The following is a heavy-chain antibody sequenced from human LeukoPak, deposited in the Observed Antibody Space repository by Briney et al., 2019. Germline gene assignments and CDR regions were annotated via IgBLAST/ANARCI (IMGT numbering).Heavy chain of an antibody. Sequence: ASVKVSCKASGYTFTGYYMHWVRQAPGQGLEWMGWINPNSGGTNYAQKFQGRVTMTRDTSISTAYMELSRLRSDDTAVYYCARDGIAVAHGNRFDPWGQGTLVTVSS. J-gene: IGHJ5*02. CDR1: GYTFTGYY. D-gene: IGHD6-19*01. V-gene: IGHV1-2*02. CDR2: INPNSGGT. CDR3: ARDGIAVAHGNRFDP.